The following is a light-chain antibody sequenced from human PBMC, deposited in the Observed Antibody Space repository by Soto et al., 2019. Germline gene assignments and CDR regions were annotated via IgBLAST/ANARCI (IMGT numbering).Light chain of an antibody. CDR2: GAT. Sequence: EIVMTQSPATLSVSPVECLKLSCSASQTVPSRIAWYQQKPGQAPSLLIFGATTRAPDVHARFSGSGSATEFTLTINNLQSRDSAVYYCQQYNEWPETFGPGTKVDIK. V-gene: IGKV3-15*01. CDR3: QQYNEWPET. CDR1: QTVPSR. J-gene: IGKJ1*01.